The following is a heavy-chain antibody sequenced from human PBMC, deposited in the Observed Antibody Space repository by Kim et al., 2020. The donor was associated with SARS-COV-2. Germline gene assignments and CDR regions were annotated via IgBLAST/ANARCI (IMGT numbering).Heavy chain of an antibody. J-gene: IGHJ6*02. CDR1: GFTFSSYA. CDR3: AKDSGYSYGYYYYYYGMDV. Sequence: GGSLRLSCAASGFTFSSYAMSWVRQAPGKGLEWVSAISGSGGSTYYADSVKGRFTISRDNSKNTLYLQMNSLRAEDTAVYYCAKDSGYSYGYYYYYYGMDVWGQGTTVTVSS. CDR2: ISGSGGST. D-gene: IGHD5-18*01. V-gene: IGHV3-23*01.